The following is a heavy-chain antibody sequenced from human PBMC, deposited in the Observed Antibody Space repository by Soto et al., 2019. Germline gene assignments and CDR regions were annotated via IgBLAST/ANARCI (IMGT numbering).Heavy chain of an antibody. D-gene: IGHD3-3*01. CDR1: GFTFSSYA. Sequence: QVQLVESGGGVVQPGRSLRLSCAASGFTFSSYAMHWVRQAPGKGLEWVAVISYDGSNKYYADSVKGRFTISRVNSKNTLYLQMNSLRAEDTAVYYCARDEIRFSWAYGMDVWGQGTTVTVSS. J-gene: IGHJ6*02. V-gene: IGHV3-30-3*01. CDR2: ISYDGSNK. CDR3: ARDEIRFSWAYGMDV.